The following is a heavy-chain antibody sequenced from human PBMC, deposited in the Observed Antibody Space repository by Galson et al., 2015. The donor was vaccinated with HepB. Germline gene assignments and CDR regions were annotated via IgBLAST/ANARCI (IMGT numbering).Heavy chain of an antibody. V-gene: IGHV1-69*06. CDR2: ILPIFETA. J-gene: IGHJ4*02. Sequence: VKVSCKASGFSFSNYKISWVRQAPGQGVEWMGEILPIFETANYAQKFQGRVTLTADKSTDTAYMELSSLRSEDTAVYYCTRSPHLTGTARYQFDYWGQGTLVTVSS. D-gene: IGHD1-7*01. CDR3: TRSPHLTGTARYQFDY. CDR1: GFSFSNYK.